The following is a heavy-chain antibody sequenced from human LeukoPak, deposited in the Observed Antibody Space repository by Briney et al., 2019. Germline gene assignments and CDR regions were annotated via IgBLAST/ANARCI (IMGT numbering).Heavy chain of an antibody. CDR2: INPNSGDT. CDR1: GYTFTGYY. V-gene: IGHV1-2*06. Sequence: ASVKVSCKASGYTFTGYYVHWVRKAPGQGLEWMGRINPNSGDTNYAQKFQGRVTMTRDTSISTAYMELSRLRSDDTAVYYCARDYCGGDRFPDYWGQGTLVTVSS. D-gene: IGHD2-21*02. CDR3: ARDYCGGDRFPDY. J-gene: IGHJ4*02.